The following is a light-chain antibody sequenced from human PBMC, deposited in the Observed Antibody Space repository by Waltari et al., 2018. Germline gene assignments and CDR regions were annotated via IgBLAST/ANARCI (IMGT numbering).Light chain of an antibody. V-gene: IGKV1-12*02. J-gene: IGKJ3*01. CDR2: AAP. CDR1: QDISDW. CDR3: QQANSFPFT. Sequence: DIQMTQAPSPVSASVGDRVSITCRASQDISDWLAWYQQKPGKAPKVLIYAAPSLQSGVPSRFSASGSGTDFILTISSLQPEDFATYYCQQANSFPFTFGPGTKVDIK.